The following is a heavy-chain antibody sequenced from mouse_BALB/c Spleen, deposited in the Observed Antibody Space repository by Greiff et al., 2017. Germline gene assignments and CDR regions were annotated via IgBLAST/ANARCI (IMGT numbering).Heavy chain of an antibody. CDR1: GFTFSDYY. CDR3: GRGRGGLGRFAY. Sequence: DVKLVESGGGLVKPGGSLKLSCAASGFTFSDYYMSWVRQTPEKRLEWVATISDGGSYTYYPDSVKGRFTISRDNAKNNLYLQMSSLKSEDTAMYYCGRGRGGLGRFAYWGQGTLVTVSA. V-gene: IGHV5-4*02. J-gene: IGHJ3*01. D-gene: IGHD3-1*01. CDR2: ISDGGSYT.